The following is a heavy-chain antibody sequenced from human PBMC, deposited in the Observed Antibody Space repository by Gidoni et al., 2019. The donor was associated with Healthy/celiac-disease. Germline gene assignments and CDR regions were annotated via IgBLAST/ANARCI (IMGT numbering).Heavy chain of an antibody. J-gene: IGHJ4*02. CDR1: GFKFSSYN. V-gene: IGHV3-21*01. CDR2: ISSSSIYI. Sequence: EVQLVESGGGLVKPGGSLRSSCAASGFKFSSYNMNSVRQAPGKGLRWVSSISSSSIYIYYADSVKGRFTISRDNAKNSLYLQMNSLRAEDTAVYYCARDAGYCTNGVCYVGNDYWGQGTLVTVSS. D-gene: IGHD2-8*01. CDR3: ARDAGYCTNGVCYVGNDY.